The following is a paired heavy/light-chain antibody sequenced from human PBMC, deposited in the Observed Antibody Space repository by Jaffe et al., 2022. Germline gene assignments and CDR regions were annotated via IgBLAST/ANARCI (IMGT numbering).Heavy chain of an antibody. CDR1: GYSISSGYY. Sequence: QVQLQESGPGLVKPSETLSLTCAVSGYSISSGYYWGWIRQPPGKGLEWIGSIYHSGSTYYNPSLKSRVTISVDTSKNQFSLKLSSVTAADTAVYYCARHWVTMVRGVILDNWFDPWGQGTLVTVSS. V-gene: IGHV4-38-2*01. D-gene: IGHD3-10*01. CDR3: ARHWVTMVRGVILDNWFDP. J-gene: IGHJ5*02. CDR2: IYHSGST.
Light chain of an antibody. V-gene: IGLV1-40*01. J-gene: IGLJ3*02. CDR2: GNS. CDR3: QSYDSSLRGV. CDR1: SSNIGAGYD. Sequence: QSVLTQPPSVSGAPGQRVTISCTGSSSNIGAGYDVHWYQQLPGTAPKLLIYGNSNRPSGVPDRFSGSKSGTSASLAITGLQAEDEADYYCQSYDSSLRGVFGGGTKLTVL.